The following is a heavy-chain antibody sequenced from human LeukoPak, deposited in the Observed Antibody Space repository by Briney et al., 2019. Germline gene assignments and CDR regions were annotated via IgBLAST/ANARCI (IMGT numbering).Heavy chain of an antibody. V-gene: IGHV4-39*07. CDR2: VSYSGGT. CDR1: GGSISSGTYF. CDR3: ARVRTGSLFDY. D-gene: IGHD1-26*01. Sequence: KPSETLSLTCTVSGGSISSGTYFWGWIRQPPGNGLEWIGSVSYSGGTYYNPSLRSRATISRDTSKNQFSLNLNSVTAADTAVYYCARVRTGSLFDYWGQGTLVTVSS. J-gene: IGHJ4*02.